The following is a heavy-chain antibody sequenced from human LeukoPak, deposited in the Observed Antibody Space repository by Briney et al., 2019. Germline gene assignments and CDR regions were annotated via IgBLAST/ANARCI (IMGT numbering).Heavy chain of an antibody. CDR1: GGSISSYY. CDR2: IYYSGST. J-gene: IGHJ6*03. D-gene: IGHD2-8*01. V-gene: IGHV4-59*01. Sequence: SETLSLTCTVSGGSISSYYWSWIRQPPGKGLEWIGYIYYSGSTNYNPSLKSRVTISVDTSKNQFSLKLSSVTAADTAVYYCARGVMGSNDYYYYYYMDVWGKGTTVTVSS. CDR3: ARGVMGSNDYYYYYYMDV.